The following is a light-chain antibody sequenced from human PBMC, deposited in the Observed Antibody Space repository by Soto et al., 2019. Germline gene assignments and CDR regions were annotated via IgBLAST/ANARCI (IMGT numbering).Light chain of an antibody. CDR2: KAS. V-gene: IGKV1-5*03. Sequence: DIPMTQSPSTLSASVGDRVTITCRASHSISSWLAWYQQKTGKAPKALIYKASNLESGVPSRFSDSGSGTEFTLSISSLQPDDFATYYCQQYNGYPWTFGQGTKVEIK. CDR3: QQYNGYPWT. CDR1: HSISSW. J-gene: IGKJ1*01.